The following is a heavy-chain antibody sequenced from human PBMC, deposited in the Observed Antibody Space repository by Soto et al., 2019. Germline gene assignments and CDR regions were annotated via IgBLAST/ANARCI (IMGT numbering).Heavy chain of an antibody. J-gene: IGHJ4*02. CDR3: ARGGNWNAPFDY. D-gene: IGHD1-20*01. CDR1: GGSINIGDYY. Sequence: SERLSLRCTLCGGSINIGDYYGTWIRQPPGKGLEWIRYIYYSGSTYYNPSLKSRVTISVDTSKNQFSLKLSSVTAADTAVYYCARGGNWNAPFDYWGQGTLVTVSS. CDR2: IYYSGST. V-gene: IGHV4-30-4*01.